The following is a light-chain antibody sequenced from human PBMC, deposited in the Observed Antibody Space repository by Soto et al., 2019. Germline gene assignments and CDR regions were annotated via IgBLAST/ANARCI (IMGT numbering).Light chain of an antibody. Sequence: DIQMTQYPSSLSASVGDRVTITCHASQDISNYLNWYLQKPGKAPKLLIYDASNLETGVPSRFSGSGSGTHFTFTISSLQPEDFATYYCQQYDNLPITFGQGTRLEIK. J-gene: IGKJ5*01. V-gene: IGKV1-33*01. CDR1: QDISNY. CDR2: DAS. CDR3: QQYDNLPIT.